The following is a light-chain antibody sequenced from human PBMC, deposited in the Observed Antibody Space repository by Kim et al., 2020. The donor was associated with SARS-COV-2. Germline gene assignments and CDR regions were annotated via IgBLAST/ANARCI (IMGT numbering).Light chain of an antibody. Sequence: SYELTQPPSVSVSPGQTASITCSGDKLGDKYAYWYQQKPGQSPVLVLYEDTKRPSGIPERFSASNSENTATLTISGTQAIDEADYYCQAWGTRTVVFGGGTQLTVL. CDR1: KLGDKY. V-gene: IGLV3-1*01. J-gene: IGLJ2*01. CDR3: QAWGTRTVV. CDR2: EDT.